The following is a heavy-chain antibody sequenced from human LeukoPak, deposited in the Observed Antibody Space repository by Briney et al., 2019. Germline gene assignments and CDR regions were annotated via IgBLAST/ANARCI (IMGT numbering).Heavy chain of an antibody. J-gene: IGHJ4*02. D-gene: IGHD6-19*01. V-gene: IGHV1-18*01. CDR1: GYTFTSYG. CDR2: ISAYNGNT. CDR3: ASFAVAGNSGY. Sequence: ASVKVSCKASGYTFTSYGISWVRQAPGQGLEWMGWISAYNGNTNYAQKLQGRVTMTTDTSTSAAYMELRSLRSDDTAVYYCASFAVAGNSGYWGQGTLVTVSS.